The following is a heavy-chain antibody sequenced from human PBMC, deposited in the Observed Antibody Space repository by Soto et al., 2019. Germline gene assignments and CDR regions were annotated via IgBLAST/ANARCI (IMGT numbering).Heavy chain of an antibody. Sequence: GASVKVSCKASGYTFTSYYMHWVRQAPGQGLEWMGIINPSGGSTSYAQKFQGRVTMTRDTSTSTVYMELSSLRSEDTAVYYCARDLRYSSSWHANWFDPWGQGTLVTVSS. CDR1: GYTFTSYY. CDR2: INPSGGST. V-gene: IGHV1-46*01. D-gene: IGHD6-13*01. J-gene: IGHJ5*02. CDR3: ARDLRYSSSWHANWFDP.